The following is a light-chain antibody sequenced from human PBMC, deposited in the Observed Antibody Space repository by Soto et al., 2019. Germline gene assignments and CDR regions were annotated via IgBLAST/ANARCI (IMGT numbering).Light chain of an antibody. CDR2: AAS. Sequence: DIQMTQSPSTLSGSVGDRVTITCRACQTISTWLAWYQQKPGKAPKLLIYAASRLQSGVPSRFSGSGSGTDFILTISSLQPEDFATYYCQQTYSTPQPFGQGTDWRL. V-gene: IGKV1-12*01. CDR1: QTISTW. J-gene: IGKJ5*01. CDR3: QQTYSTPQP.